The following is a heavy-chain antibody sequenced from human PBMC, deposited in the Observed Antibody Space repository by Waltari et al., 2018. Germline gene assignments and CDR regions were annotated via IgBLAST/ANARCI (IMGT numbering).Heavy chain of an antibody. D-gene: IGHD2-15*01. CDR1: GFSLSTSGVG. Sequence: QITLKESGPTLVKPTQTLTLTCTFSGFSLSTSGVGVGWIRQPPGKALELLPLIILNEYKRYSPSLKSMLTITKDTSKNQVVLTMTNMDPVDTSTYYCAHRRYCSGGSCYFAEYFQHWGQGTLVTVSS. CDR2: IILNEYK. V-gene: IGHV2-5*01. CDR3: AHRRYCSGGSCYFAEYFQH. J-gene: IGHJ1*01.